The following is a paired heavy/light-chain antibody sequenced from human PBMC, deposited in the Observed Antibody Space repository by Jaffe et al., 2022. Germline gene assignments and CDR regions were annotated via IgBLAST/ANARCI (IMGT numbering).Light chain of an antibody. CDR3: QQYNKWPLT. CDR1: QSVSSN. V-gene: IGKV3-15*01. CDR2: GAS. Sequence: EIVMTQSPATLSVSPGERATLSCRASQSVSSNLAWYQQIPGQAPRLLIYGASTRATGIAAGFSGSGSGTEFTLTISSLQSEDFAVYYCQQYNKWPLTFGGGTKVEIK. J-gene: IGKJ4*01.
Heavy chain of an antibody. CDR2: ISGSTIAT. CDR1: GFTFSSYA. J-gene: IGHJ4*02. CDR3: AKKMASNDDVYFDY. Sequence: EVQLLESGGGLVQPGGSLRLSCAASGFTFSSYAMTWVRQAPGKGLEWVSTISGSTIATYYADSVKGRFTISRDNSRNTLYLQMNSLRADDTAVYYCAKKMASNDDVYFDYWGQGTLVTVSS. V-gene: IGHV3-23*01. D-gene: IGHD2-8*01.